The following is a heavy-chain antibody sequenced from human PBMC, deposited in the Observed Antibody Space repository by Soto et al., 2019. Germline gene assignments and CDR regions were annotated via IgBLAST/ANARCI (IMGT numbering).Heavy chain of an antibody. CDR2: IYYSGIT. D-gene: IGHD2-21*02. CDR3: ARAPVHIVVVTALGSAFDI. Sequence: SETLSLTCTVSGGSISSGDYYWSWIRQHPGKGLEWIGYIYYSGITYYNPSLKSRISISVDTSKNQLSLKLRSVTAADTAVYYCARAPVHIVVVTALGSAFDIWGQGTMVTVSS. CDR1: GGSISSGDYY. V-gene: IGHV4-31*03. J-gene: IGHJ3*02.